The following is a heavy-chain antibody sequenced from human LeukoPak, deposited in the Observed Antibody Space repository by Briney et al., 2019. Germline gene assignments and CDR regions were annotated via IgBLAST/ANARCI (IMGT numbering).Heavy chain of an antibody. CDR1: GFTFGDHA. V-gene: IGHV3-49*04. Sequence: PGGSLRLSCSSYGFTFGDHAMSWVRQAPGKGLEWVGLIRSRAYGGTTEYAASVKSRFSISRDDSKGIAYLQMNSLKIEDTAVYYCMDVWGQGTTVIVSS. CDR3: MDV. CDR2: IRSRAYGGTT. J-gene: IGHJ6*02.